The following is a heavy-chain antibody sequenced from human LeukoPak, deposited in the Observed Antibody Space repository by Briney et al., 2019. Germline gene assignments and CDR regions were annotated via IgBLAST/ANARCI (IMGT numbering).Heavy chain of an antibody. V-gene: IGHV4-39*07. J-gene: IGHJ4*02. Sequence: SETLSLTCTVSGGSISSSSYYWSWIRQPPGKGLEWIGEINHSGSTNYIPSLKSRVTISVDTSKNQFSLKLNSVTAADTAVYYCARGKKMRSMLENYDYVWGSYRKYYFDYWGQGTLVTVSS. D-gene: IGHD3-16*02. CDR1: GGSISSSSYY. CDR2: INHSGST. CDR3: ARGKKMRSMLENYDYVWGSYRKYYFDY.